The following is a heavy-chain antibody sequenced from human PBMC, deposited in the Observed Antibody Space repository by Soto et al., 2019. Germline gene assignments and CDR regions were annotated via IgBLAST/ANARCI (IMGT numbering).Heavy chain of an antibody. V-gene: IGHV3-30*18. D-gene: IGHD1-1*01. J-gene: IGHJ4*02. Sequence: GGSLRLSCAASGFTFSSYGMHWVRQAPGKGLEWVAVISYDGSNKYYADSVKGRFTISRDNSKNTLYLQMNSLRAEDTAVYYCAKVPGGTSPYYFHCWGQGALVTVSS. CDR3: AKVPGGTSPYYFHC. CDR2: ISYDGSNK. CDR1: GFTFSSYG.